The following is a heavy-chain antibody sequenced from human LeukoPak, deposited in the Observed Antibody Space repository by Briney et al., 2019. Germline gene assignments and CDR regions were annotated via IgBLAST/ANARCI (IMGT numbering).Heavy chain of an antibody. D-gene: IGHD2-15*01. CDR3: ARAAYCSGGSCFPDYYMDV. V-gene: IGHV3-48*01. CDR2: ISSSSSTI. Sequence: GGSLRLSCAASGFTFSSYSMNWVRQAPGKGLEWVSYISSSSSTIYYADSVKGRFTISRDNAKNSLYLQMNSLRAEDTAVYYCARAAYCSGGSCFPDYYMDVWGKGTTVTVSS. J-gene: IGHJ6*03. CDR1: GFTFSSYS.